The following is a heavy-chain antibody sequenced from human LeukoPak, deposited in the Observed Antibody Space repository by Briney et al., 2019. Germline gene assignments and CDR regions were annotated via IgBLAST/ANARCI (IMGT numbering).Heavy chain of an antibody. D-gene: IGHD6-13*01. CDR3: ARDIAAAGLFFDY. CDR1: GFTISDYW. Sequence: PGGSLRLSCAASGFTISDYWMSWVRQAPGRGLEWVANIKYDGSERYYLDSVKGRFTISRDTATNSVYLYMNSLRADDTAVYYCARDIAAAGLFFDYWGQGTLVTVSS. V-gene: IGHV3-7*01. J-gene: IGHJ4*02. CDR2: IKYDGSER.